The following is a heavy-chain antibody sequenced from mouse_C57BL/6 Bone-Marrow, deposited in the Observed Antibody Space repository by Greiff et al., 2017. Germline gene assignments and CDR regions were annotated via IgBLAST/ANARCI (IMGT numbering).Heavy chain of an antibody. CDR3: ARRLAY. CDR2: ISYDGSH. V-gene: IGHV3-6*01. CDR1: GYSITSGYY. J-gene: IGHJ3*01. Sequence: DVKLQESGPGLVKPSQSLSLPCSVTGYSITSGYYWNWIRQFPGNKLEWMGYISYDGSHNYNPSLKNRISITRDTSKNQFFLKLNSVTTEDTATYYCARRLAYWGQGTLVTVSA.